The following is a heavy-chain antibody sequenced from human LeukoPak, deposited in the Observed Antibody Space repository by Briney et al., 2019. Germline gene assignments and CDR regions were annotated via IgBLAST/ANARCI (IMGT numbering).Heavy chain of an antibody. CDR1: GFTFSTYA. CDR2: ISSNGGNT. Sequence: GGSLRLSCSASGFTFSTYAMHWVRQAPGKGLEYVSAISSNGGNTYYADSVKGRFTISRDNAKNSLYLQMNSLRAEDTAVYYCARSRGYNWNDGHAFDIWGQGTMVTVSS. CDR3: ARSRGYNWNDGHAFDI. D-gene: IGHD1-1*01. V-gene: IGHV3-64*04. J-gene: IGHJ3*02.